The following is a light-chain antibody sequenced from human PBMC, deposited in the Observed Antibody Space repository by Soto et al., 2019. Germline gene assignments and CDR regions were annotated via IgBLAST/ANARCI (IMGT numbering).Light chain of an antibody. CDR2: AAS. J-gene: IGKJ5*01. V-gene: IGKV1-39*01. CDR1: QSISSY. CDR3: QQLYTLPFT. Sequence: DIQLTQSPSSLSASVGDRVTITCRASQSISSYLNWYQQKPGKAPKLLIYAASSLQSGVPSRFSGSGSGTEFTLTISGLLPEDFAAYHCQQLYTLPFTFGQGTRLEI.